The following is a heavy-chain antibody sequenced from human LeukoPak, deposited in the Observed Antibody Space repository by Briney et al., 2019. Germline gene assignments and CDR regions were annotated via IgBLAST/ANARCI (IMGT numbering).Heavy chain of an antibody. D-gene: IGHD1-26*01. Sequence: SETLSLTCTVSGGSISSYYWSWIRQPPGKGLEWIGYIYDSGGTTYNPSLKSRVTISVDTSKTQFSLQLSSVTAADTAVYYCAGLGAVVGAPPALDYWGQGTLVTVSS. CDR3: AGLGAVVGAPPALDY. V-gene: IGHV4-59*01. CDR2: IYDSGGT. J-gene: IGHJ4*02. CDR1: GGSISSYY.